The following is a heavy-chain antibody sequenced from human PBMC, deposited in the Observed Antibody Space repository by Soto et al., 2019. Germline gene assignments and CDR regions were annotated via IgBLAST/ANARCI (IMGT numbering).Heavy chain of an antibody. CDR3: DSGWFGPDV. J-gene: IGHJ6*04. CDR1: EFTFSGRS. V-gene: IGHV3-74*01. CDR2: IDKVGTDS. Sequence: SGGSLRLSCAASEFTFSGRSVHWVRQAPGKGLVWVSGIDKVGTDSTYADSVKGRFTSSRDNAKNTVYLQMNSLRVEDTALYYCDSGWFGPDVCGKVTTVPVSS. D-gene: IGHD3-10*01.